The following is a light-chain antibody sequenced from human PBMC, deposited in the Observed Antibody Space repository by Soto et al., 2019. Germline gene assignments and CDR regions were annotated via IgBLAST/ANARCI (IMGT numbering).Light chain of an antibody. CDR3: QSFDSSLSGVV. V-gene: IGLV1-40*01. CDR1: SSDIGAGYR. CDR2: DNT. J-gene: IGLJ2*01. Sequence: QSVLTQPPSVSGAPGERVTISCTGSSSDIGAGYRVRWYQQVPGTAPKLLIYDNTNRPSGVSVRFSGSKSGTSASLAISGLQAEDEADYYCQSFDSSLSGVVFGGGTKLTVL.